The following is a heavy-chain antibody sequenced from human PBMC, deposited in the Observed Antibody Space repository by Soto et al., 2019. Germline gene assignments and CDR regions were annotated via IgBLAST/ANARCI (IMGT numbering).Heavy chain of an antibody. D-gene: IGHD2-8*01. CDR1: GFTFSSYA. CDR2: ISYDGSNK. Sequence: QVQLVESGGGVVQPGRSLRLSCAASGFTFSSYAMHWVRQAPGKGLEWVAVISYDGSNKYYADSVKGRFTISRDNSKNTLYLQMNSLRAEDTAVYYCARGIMVYDPRDVWGQGTTVTVSS. J-gene: IGHJ6*02. CDR3: ARGIMVYDPRDV. V-gene: IGHV3-30-3*01.